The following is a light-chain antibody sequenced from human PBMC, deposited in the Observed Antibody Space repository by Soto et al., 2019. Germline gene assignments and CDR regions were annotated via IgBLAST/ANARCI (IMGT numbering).Light chain of an antibody. CDR2: EAS. Sequence: DIQMTQSPSTLSGSVGDIVTITCRASQMIYTWLALYQQRPGKAPKLLIYEASSLDVGVPSRFSGSGSGTEFTLTISSLQPDDFATYYCQQYNTFWTFGQGTKVDIK. CDR3: QQYNTFWT. V-gene: IGKV1-5*03. CDR1: QMIYTW. J-gene: IGKJ1*01.